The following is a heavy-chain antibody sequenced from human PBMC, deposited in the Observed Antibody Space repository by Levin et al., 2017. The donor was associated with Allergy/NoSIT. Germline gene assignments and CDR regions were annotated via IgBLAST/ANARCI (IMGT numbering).Heavy chain of an antibody. CDR3: AKGLAGSSWYLDAFDI. CDR2: ISGSGGST. D-gene: IGHD6-13*01. V-gene: IGHV3-23*01. J-gene: IGHJ3*02. Sequence: GGSLRLSCAASGFTFSSYAMSWVRQAPGKGLEWVSAISGSGGSTYYADSVKGRFTISRDNSKNTLYLQMNSLRAEDTAVYYCAKGLAGSSWYLDAFDIWGQGTMVTVSS. CDR1: GFTFSSYA.